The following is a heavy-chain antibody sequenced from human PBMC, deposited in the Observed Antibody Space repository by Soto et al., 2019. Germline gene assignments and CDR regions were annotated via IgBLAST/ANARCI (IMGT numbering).Heavy chain of an antibody. Sequence: QVQLQESGPGLVKPSETLSLTCTVSGGSISGYYWTWIRQPPGKGLEWVGSLCYGGTTDYNPSLKSRLTMSLDTSKNHFSLKLRSVTAADTAVYYCARHRGPAPVYWGQGTLVTASS. CDR2: LCYGGTT. D-gene: IGHD3-10*01. V-gene: IGHV4-39*01. CDR1: GGSISGYY. CDR3: ARHRGPAPVY. J-gene: IGHJ4*02.